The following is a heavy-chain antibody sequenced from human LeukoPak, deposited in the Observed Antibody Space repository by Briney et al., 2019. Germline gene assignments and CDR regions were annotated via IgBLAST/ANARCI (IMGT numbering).Heavy chain of an antibody. Sequence: SETLSLTCAVSGGSISSGGYAWSWIRQPPGMGLEWIGYIYHSGSTYYNPSLKSRVTISLDRSKNQFSLKLSSVTAADTAVYYCARGARTGVIDYWGQGTLVTASS. CDR1: GGSISSGGYA. CDR2: IYHSGST. J-gene: IGHJ4*02. V-gene: IGHV4-30-2*01. D-gene: IGHD3/OR15-3a*01. CDR3: ARGARTGVIDY.